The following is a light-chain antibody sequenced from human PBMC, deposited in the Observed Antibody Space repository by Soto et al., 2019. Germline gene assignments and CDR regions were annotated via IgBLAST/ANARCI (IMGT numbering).Light chain of an antibody. CDR1: QSVGTN. J-gene: IGKJ5*01. V-gene: IGKV3-15*01. CDR2: GAS. Sequence: EIVMTQSPGTLSVSPGERATLSCRASQSVGTNLASYQQKPGQAPRLLIYGASTRATDIPARFSASGSGTEFTLTISSLQSEDFVVYYCQQYDNWPPPITFGQGTRLEIK. CDR3: QQYDNWPPPIT.